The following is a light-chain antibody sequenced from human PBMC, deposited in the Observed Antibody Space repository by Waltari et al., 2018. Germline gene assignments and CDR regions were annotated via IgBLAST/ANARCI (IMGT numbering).Light chain of an antibody. CDR1: SSDVDGYNY. Sequence: QSALTQPASVSGSPGQSFTISCTGTSSDVDGYNYVSWYQQHPGKAPKRMIYEVSQRPSGVSNRFSGSKSGNTASLTISWLQAEDEADYYCSSYTSSSTYVFGTGTKVTVL. V-gene: IGLV2-14*01. CDR2: EVS. J-gene: IGLJ1*01. CDR3: SSYTSSSTYV.